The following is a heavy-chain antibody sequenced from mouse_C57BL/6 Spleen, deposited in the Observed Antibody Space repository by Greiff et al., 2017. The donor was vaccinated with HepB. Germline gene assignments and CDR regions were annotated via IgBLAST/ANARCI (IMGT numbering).Heavy chain of an antibody. CDR2: INPGSGGT. CDR1: GYAFTNYL. V-gene: IGHV1-54*01. CDR3: SASPDYDRAWFAY. D-gene: IGHD2-4*01. Sequence: QVQLQQSGAELVRPGTSVKVSCKASGYAFTNYLIEWVKQRPGQGLEWIGVINPGSGGTNYNEKFKGKATLTADKTSSTAYMQLSSLTSEDSAVYFCSASPDYDRAWFAYWGQGTLVTVSA. J-gene: IGHJ3*01.